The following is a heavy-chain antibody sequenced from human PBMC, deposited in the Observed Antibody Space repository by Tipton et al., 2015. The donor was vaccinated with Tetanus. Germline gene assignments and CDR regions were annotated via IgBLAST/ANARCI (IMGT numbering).Heavy chain of an antibody. CDR2: LNPKSGSA. D-gene: IGHD2-2*01. J-gene: IGHJ6*02. V-gene: IGHV1-8*01. Sequence: QSGAEVKKPGASVKVSCKASGYTFTSYGLNWVRKAAGRGFEWMGWLNPKSGSAVYAPRFQGRVTMTTNTSITTAFMEVSRLTYEDTAVYYCASGSSIRHGLDVWGRGTSVTVSS. CDR3: ASGSSIRHGLDV. CDR1: GYTFTSYG.